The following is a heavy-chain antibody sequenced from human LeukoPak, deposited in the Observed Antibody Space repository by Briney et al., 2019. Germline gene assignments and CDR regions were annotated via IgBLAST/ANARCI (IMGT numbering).Heavy chain of an antibody. CDR3: ARRVGELSGFDY. CDR1: GGSISSYY. CDR2: IYYSGST. D-gene: IGHD3-10*01. J-gene: IGHJ4*02. V-gene: IGHV4-39*01. Sequence: SETLSLTCTVSGGSISSYYWGWIRQPPGKGLGWIGSIYYSGSTYYNPSLKSRVTISVDTSKNQFSLKLSSVTAADTAVYYCARRVGELSGFDYWGQGTLVTVSS.